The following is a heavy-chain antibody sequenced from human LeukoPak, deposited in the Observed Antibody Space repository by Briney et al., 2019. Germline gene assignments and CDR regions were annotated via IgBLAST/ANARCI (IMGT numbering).Heavy chain of an antibody. D-gene: IGHD3-9*01. V-gene: IGHV3-48*04. CDR3: ARAGRRYFDWLPFDY. J-gene: IGHJ4*02. Sequence: GGSLRLSCVASGITYSSYSMNWVRQAPGKGLEWVSYISSSSSTIYYADSVKGRFTISRDNAKNSLYLQMNSLRAEDTAVYYCARAGRRYFDWLPFDYWGQGTLVTVSS. CDR2: ISSSSSTI. CDR1: GITYSSYS.